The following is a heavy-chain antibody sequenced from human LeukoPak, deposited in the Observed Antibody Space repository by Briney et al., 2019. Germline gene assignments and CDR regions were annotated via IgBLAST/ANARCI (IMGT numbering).Heavy chain of an antibody. J-gene: IGHJ1*01. CDR1: GFTFTNYG. Sequence: GGSLRLSCATSGFTFTNYGMNWIRQAPGKGLEWVSYISNSAILYADSVKGRFTISRDNARNSLYLQMNSLRAEDTAVYYCAKFGLEGAQHYFQHWGQGTLVTVSS. CDR3: AKFGLEGAQHYFQH. CDR2: ISNSAI. D-gene: IGHD4/OR15-4a*01. V-gene: IGHV3-48*01.